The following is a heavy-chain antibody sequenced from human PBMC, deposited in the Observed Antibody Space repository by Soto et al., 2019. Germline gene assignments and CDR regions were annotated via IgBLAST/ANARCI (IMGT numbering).Heavy chain of an antibody. Sequence: PSETLSLTCSLYSGSLSGYYWSWIRQPPGKGLEWIGKISPSGTTNYSPSLKSRVSISVDTSKNQFSLNLTSLTAADTAVYYCARAPKVSGSAQTRPDFWGQGSLVTVSS. CDR3: ARAPKVSGSAQTRPDF. V-gene: IGHV4-34*01. CDR2: ISPSGTT. D-gene: IGHD6-6*01. J-gene: IGHJ4*02. CDR1: SGSLSGYY.